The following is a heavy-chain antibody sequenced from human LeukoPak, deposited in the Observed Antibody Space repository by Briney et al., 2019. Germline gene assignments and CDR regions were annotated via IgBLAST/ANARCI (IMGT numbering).Heavy chain of an antibody. Sequence: PGGSLRLSCAASGFTFSSYGMHWVRQAPGKGLGWVAVIWYDGSNKYYADSVKGRFTISRDNSKNTLYLQMNSLRAEDTAVYYCARDPTYCTNGVCYLFDYWGQGTLVTVSS. V-gene: IGHV3-33*01. D-gene: IGHD2-8*01. CDR2: IWYDGSNK. J-gene: IGHJ4*02. CDR3: ARDPTYCTNGVCYLFDY. CDR1: GFTFSSYG.